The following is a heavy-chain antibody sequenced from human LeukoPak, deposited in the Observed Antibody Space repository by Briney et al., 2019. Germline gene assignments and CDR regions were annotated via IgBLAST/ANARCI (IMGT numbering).Heavy chain of an antibody. J-gene: IGHJ4*02. V-gene: IGHV4-59*10. CDR1: GGSFSSYY. CDR2: IYTSGST. CDR3: ASTYYYGSGSYYNGLAGDY. Sequence: PSGTLSLTCAVYGGSFSSYYWSWIRQPAGKGLEWIGRIYTSGSTNYNPSLKSRVTMSVDTSKNQFSLKLSSVTAADTAVYYCASTYYYGSGSYYNGLAGDYWGQGTLVTVSS. D-gene: IGHD3-10*01.